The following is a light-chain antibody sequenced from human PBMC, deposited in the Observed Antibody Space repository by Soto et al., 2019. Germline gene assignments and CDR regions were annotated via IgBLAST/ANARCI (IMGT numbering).Light chain of an antibody. Sequence: IVMTQSPATLSVSPGERATLSCRASQSVSSNLAWYQQKPGQTPKLLIYVASTRATGIPARFSGRGSGTEFTLTISSLQSEDFAIYYCQPYNVWPITFGGGTKVEFK. CDR1: QSVSSN. J-gene: IGKJ4*01. V-gene: IGKV3-15*01. CDR3: QPYNVWPIT. CDR2: VAS.